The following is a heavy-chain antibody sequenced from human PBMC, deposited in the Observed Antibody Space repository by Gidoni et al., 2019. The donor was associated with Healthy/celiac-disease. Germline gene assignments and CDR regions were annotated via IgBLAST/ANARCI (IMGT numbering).Heavy chain of an antibody. V-gene: IGHV5-51*01. CDR2: IYPGDSDT. CDR3: ARTVGGKGPEDYCYYYGMDV. CDR1: VYSFTSDW. D-gene: IGHD6-19*01. Sequence: EVQLVQSGAEVKKPGWSLTSPCKGSVYSFTSDWTGWVRQMPGKGLEWMGIIYPGDSDTSYSPSFQGQVTISAGKSISTAYLQWSSLKASDTAMYYCARTVGGKGPEDYCYYYGMDVWGQGTTVTVSS. J-gene: IGHJ6*02.